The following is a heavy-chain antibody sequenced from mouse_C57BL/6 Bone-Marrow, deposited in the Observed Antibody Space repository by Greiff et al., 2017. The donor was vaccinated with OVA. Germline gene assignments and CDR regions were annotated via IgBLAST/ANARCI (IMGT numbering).Heavy chain of an antibody. Sequence: EVQLQQSGAELVRPGASVKLSCTASGFNIKDDYMHWVKQRPEQGLEWIGWIDPETGDTEYASKFQGKATITADTSSNTAYLQLSSLTSEDTAVYYCTCLYYYGSSSYFDYWGQGTTLTVSS. CDR1: GFNIKDDY. D-gene: IGHD1-1*01. CDR3: TCLYYYGSSSYFDY. V-gene: IGHV14-4*01. J-gene: IGHJ2*01. CDR2: IDPETGDT.